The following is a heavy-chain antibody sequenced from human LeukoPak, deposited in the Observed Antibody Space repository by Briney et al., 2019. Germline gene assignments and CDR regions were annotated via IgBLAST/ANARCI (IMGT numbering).Heavy chain of an antibody. D-gene: IGHD1-1*01. CDR3: ARGRVSSSTWYSTYYYYFYMDV. V-gene: IGHV4-59*01. CDR2: VDHTGST. CDR1: DDSITMYY. J-gene: IGHJ6*03. Sequence: SETLSLTCSVSDDSITMYYWTWIRQPPGKGLEWIGYVDHTGSTNFNPSLNGRVSISRDTTKNLFSLRLRSVTAADTAVDFCARGRVSSSTWYSTYYYYFYMDVWGKGTTVTVSS.